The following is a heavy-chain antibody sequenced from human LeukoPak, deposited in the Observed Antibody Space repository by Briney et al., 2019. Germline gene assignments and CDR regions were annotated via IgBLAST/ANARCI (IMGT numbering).Heavy chain of an antibody. CDR2: IHYSGIT. CDR1: GGSITSYY. V-gene: IGHV4-59*07. Sequence: PSDTLSLTCTVSGGSITSYYWSWIRQPPGKGLEWIGHIHYSGITNYKPSLKSRVTISVDTPKNQFSLKLSSVTAADTAVYYCANSYGSGSRFDFWGQGTLVTVSS. CDR3: ANSYGSGSRFDF. D-gene: IGHD3-10*01. J-gene: IGHJ4*02.